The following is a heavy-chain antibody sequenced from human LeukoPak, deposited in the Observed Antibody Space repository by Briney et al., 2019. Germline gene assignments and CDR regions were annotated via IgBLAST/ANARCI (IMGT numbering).Heavy chain of an antibody. J-gene: IGHJ4*02. CDR1: GGSISTYY. D-gene: IGHD6-6*01. CDR3: TRTYSSSSIDY. CDR2: IFYTGST. V-gene: IGHV4-59*01. Sequence: PSETLSLTCTVSGGSISTYYWSWIRQPPGKGLEWLGYIFYTGSTNYNPSLKSRVTMSIDTSKNQFSLKLSSVTAADTAVYYCTRTYSSSSIDYWGQGALVTVPS.